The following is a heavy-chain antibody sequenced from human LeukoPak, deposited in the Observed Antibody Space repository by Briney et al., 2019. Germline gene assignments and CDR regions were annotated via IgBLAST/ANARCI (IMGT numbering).Heavy chain of an antibody. Sequence: LGGSLRLSCAASGFTFSDYYMSWIRQAPGKGLEWVSYISSGSTIYYADSVKGRFTISRDNAKNSLYLQMNSLRAEDTAVYYCARDGVVPAAIRWNWFDPWGQGTLVTVSS. J-gene: IGHJ5*02. CDR3: ARDGVVPAAIRWNWFDP. CDR1: GFTFSDYY. D-gene: IGHD2-2*01. CDR2: ISSGSTI. V-gene: IGHV3-11*01.